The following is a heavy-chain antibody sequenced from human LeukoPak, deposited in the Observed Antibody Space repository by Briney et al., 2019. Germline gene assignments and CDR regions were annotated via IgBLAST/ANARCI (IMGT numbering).Heavy chain of an antibody. J-gene: IGHJ4*02. CDR1: GFTFTKHW. V-gene: IGHV3-7*01. Sequence: GGSLRLSCVATGFTFTKHWMSWVRQSRGKGLECVAKIREDGNERHYVDSVKGRFTISRDNARNSLYLQMNNVRVDDTAVYYCVRDYRGGWNDYWGQGTQVTVSS. D-gene: IGHD1-26*01. CDR3: VRDYRGGWNDY. CDR2: IREDGNER.